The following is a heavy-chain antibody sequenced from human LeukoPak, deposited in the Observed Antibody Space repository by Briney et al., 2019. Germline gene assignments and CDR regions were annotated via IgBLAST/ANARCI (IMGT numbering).Heavy chain of an antibody. CDR3: ARVLKGPWSYDFWSGYYAYGMDV. D-gene: IGHD3-3*01. CDR1: GGSFSGYY. CDR2: INHSGST. J-gene: IGHJ6*02. Sequence: PSETLSLTCAVYGGSFSGYYWSWIRQPPGKGLEWIGEINHSGSTNYNPSLKSRVTISVDTSKNQFSLKLSSVTAADTAVYYCARVLKGPWSYDFWSGYYAYGMDVWGQGTTVTVSS. V-gene: IGHV4-34*01.